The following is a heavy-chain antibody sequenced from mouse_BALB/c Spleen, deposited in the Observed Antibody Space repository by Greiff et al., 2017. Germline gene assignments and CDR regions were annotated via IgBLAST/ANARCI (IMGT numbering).Heavy chain of an antibody. J-gene: IGHJ3*01. D-gene: IGHD1-1*01. Sequence: LQQPGSELVRPGASVKLSCKASGYTFTSYWMHWVKQRPGQGLEWIGNIYPGSGSTNYDEKFKSKATLTVDTSSSTAYMQLSSLTSEDSAVYYCTRSYCYGSSSWFAYWGQGTLVTVS. V-gene: IGHV1S22*01. CDR2: IYPGSGST. CDR1: GYTFTSYW. CDR3: TRSYCYGSSSWFAY.